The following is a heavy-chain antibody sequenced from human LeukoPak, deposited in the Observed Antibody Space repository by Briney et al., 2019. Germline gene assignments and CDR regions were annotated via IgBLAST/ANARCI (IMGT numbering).Heavy chain of an antibody. CDR2: ISSSSSYI. Sequence: GGSLRLSCAASGFTFSSYSMNWVRQAPGKGLEWVLSISSSSSYIYYADSVKGRFTISRDNAKNSLYLQMNSLRAEDTAVYYCARDYSGSGSYYNRGTLDYWGQGTLVTVSS. V-gene: IGHV3-21*01. CDR3: ARDYSGSGSYYNRGTLDY. J-gene: IGHJ4*02. D-gene: IGHD3-10*01. CDR1: GFTFSSYS.